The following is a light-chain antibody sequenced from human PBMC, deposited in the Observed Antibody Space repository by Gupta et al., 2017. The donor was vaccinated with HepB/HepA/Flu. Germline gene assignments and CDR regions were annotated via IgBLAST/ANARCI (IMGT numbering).Light chain of an antibody. Sequence: IXLXQSXGTXXXXPXERATLTCRASQNITNKYLAWYQQKVGQAPRVLIYAASTRATGITDRFSGTGSGPDFNLTISSLEPEDFAVYYCHWYGTSPWTFGPGTKVEIK. V-gene: IGKV3-20*01. CDR2: AAS. CDR3: HWYGTSPWT. J-gene: IGKJ1*01. CDR1: QNITNKY.